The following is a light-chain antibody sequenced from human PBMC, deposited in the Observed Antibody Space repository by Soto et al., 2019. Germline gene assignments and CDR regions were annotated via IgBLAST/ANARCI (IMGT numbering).Light chain of an antibody. CDR2: DVS. J-gene: IGKJ4*01. Sequence: EIVLTQSPATLSLSPGERATLSCGASQSVSSSHLAWYQQKPGLAPRLLIYDVSSRATGITDRFSGSGSGTDFTLTISILEPEDFAFYFCQHYGSSRLTFGGGTKVDI. CDR1: QSVSSSH. V-gene: IGKV3D-20*01. CDR3: QHYGSSRLT.